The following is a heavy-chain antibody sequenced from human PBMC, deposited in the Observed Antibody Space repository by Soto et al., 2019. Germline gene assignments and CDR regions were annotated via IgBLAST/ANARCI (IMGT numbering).Heavy chain of an antibody. CDR2: ISYDGSNK. V-gene: IGHV3-30-3*01. D-gene: IGHD6-13*01. Sequence: GGSLRLSCAASGFTFSSYAMHWVRQAPGKGLEWVAVISYDGSNKYYADSVKGRFTISRDNSKNTLYLQMNSLRAEDTAVYYCARDLVVYKAAAGLIDYWGQGTLVTVSS. CDR3: ARDLVVYKAAAGLIDY. J-gene: IGHJ4*02. CDR1: GFTFSSYA.